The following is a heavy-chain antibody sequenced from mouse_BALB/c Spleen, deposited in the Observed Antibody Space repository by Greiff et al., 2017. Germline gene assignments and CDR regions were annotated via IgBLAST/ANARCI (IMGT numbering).Heavy chain of an antibody. V-gene: IGHV2-2*02. D-gene: IGHD2-4*01. J-gene: IGHJ3*01. CDR2: IWSGGST. CDR1: GFSLTSYG. Sequence: QVQLKESGPGLVQPSQSLSITCTVSGFSLTSYGVHWVRQSPGKGLEWLGVIWSGGSTDYNAAFISRLSISKDNSKSQVFFKMNSLQANDTAIYYCASPSTMITAWFAYWGQGTLVTVSA. CDR3: ASPSTMITAWFAY.